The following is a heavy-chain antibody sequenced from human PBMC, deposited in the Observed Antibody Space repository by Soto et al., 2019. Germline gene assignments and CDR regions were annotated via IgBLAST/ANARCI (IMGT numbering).Heavy chain of an antibody. V-gene: IGHV4-59*12. J-gene: IGHJ4*02. Sequence: SETLSLTCTVSGGSISSYYWSWIRQPPGKGLEWIGYIYYSGSTNYNPSLKSRVTISVDTSKNQFSLYLQMNSLRDDDTAVYYCARGSSNWAYYFDFWGQGTQVTVSS. CDR2: IYYSGST. CDR1: GGSISSYY. D-gene: IGHD6-13*01. CDR3: ARGSSNWAYYFDF.